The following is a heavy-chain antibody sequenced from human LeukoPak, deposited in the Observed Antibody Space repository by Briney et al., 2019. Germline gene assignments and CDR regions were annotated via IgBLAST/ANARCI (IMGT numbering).Heavy chain of an antibody. CDR3: ARTMTTVVTPVGPDAFDI. J-gene: IGHJ3*02. CDR1: GGSFSGYY. CDR2: INHSGST. Sequence: SETLSLTCAVYGGSFSGYYWSWIRQPPGKGLEWIGEINHSGSTNYNPSPKSRVTISVDTSKNQFSLKLSSVTAADTAVYYCARTMTTVVTPVGPDAFDIWGQGTMVTVSS. D-gene: IGHD4-23*01. V-gene: IGHV4-34*01.